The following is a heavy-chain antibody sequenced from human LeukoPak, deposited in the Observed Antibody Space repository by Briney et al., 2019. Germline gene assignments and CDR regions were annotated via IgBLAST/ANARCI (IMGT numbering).Heavy chain of an antibody. D-gene: IGHD3-22*01. J-gene: IGHJ4*02. CDR2: ISYDGSNK. CDR3: ARGFPHHYDSRGIKFDF. V-gene: IGHV3-30*04. Sequence: PGRSLRLSCAASGFTFRSYAMHWVRQAPGKGMEWVAVISYDGSNKKYADSVKGRFTISRDKSKNTLYLQMNSLRAEDTAVYYCARGFPHHYDSRGIKFDFWGQGILVSVSS. CDR1: GFTFRSYA.